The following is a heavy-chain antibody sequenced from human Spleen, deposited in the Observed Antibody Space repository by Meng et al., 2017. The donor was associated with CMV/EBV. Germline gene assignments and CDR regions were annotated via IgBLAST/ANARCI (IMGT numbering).Heavy chain of an antibody. CDR3: AKVRYCNGGNCPFAEYFQH. V-gene: IGHV3-30*02. J-gene: IGHJ1*01. Sequence: GESLKISCAASGFTFSYFGMHWVRQAPGKGLEWVAFIRYDGSNKYYADSVKGRFAISRDNSKNTLYLQMNSLRTEDTAVYYCAKVRYCNGGNCPFAEYFQHWGQGTVVTVSS. CDR2: IRYDGSNK. CDR1: GFTFSYFG. D-gene: IGHD2-15*01.